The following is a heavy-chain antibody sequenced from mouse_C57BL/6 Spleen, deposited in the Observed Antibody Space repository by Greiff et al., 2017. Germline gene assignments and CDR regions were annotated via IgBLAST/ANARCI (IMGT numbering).Heavy chain of an antibody. D-gene: IGHD1-1*01. V-gene: IGHV1-81*01. CDR3: ARADYYGSSSYYYAMDY. CDR1: GYTFTSYG. Sequence: QVQLQQSGAELARPGASVKLSCKASGYTFTSYGISWVKQRTGQGLEWIGEIYPRSGNTYYNEKFKGKDTLTADKSSGTAYMELRSLTSEDSAVYFCARADYYGSSSYYYAMDYWGQGTSVTVSS. J-gene: IGHJ4*01. CDR2: IYPRSGNT.